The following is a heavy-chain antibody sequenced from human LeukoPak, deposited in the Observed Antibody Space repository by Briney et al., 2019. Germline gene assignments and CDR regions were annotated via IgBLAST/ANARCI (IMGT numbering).Heavy chain of an antibody. V-gene: IGHV1-69*04. CDR3: ARSYCSGGSCYWVSSSYYGMDV. CDR2: IIPIFGIA. J-gene: IGHJ6*02. D-gene: IGHD2-15*01. CDR1: GGTFSSYA. Sequence: GSSVKVSCKASGGTFSSYAISWVRQAPGQGLEWMGRIIPIFGIANYAQKFQGRVTITADKSTSTAYMELSSLRSEDTAVYYCARSYCSGGSCYWVSSSYYGMDVWGQGTTVTVSS.